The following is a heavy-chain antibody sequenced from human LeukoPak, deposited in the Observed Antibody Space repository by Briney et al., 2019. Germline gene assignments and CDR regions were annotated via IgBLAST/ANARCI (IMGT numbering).Heavy chain of an antibody. CDR2: ISTSSSFI. CDR3: AKADSGYTSGWYGGEGDY. D-gene: IGHD6-19*01. CDR1: GFPFTSYS. J-gene: IGHJ4*02. V-gene: IGHV3-21*04. Sequence: SGGSLRLSCAASGFPFTSYSINWVRQVPGKGLEWVSSISTSSSFIYYADSVKGRFTISRDNAKNSLYLQMNSLRAEDTAVYYCAKADSGYTSGWYGGEGDYWGQGALVTVSS.